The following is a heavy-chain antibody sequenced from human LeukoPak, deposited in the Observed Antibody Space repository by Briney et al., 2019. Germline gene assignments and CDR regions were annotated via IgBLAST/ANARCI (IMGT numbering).Heavy chain of an antibody. D-gene: IGHD6-19*01. CDR2: ISWNSGSI. Sequence: GGSLRLSCAASGFTFDDYAMPWVRQAPGKGLEWVSGISWNSGSIGYADSVKGRFTISRDNAKNSLYLQMNSLRAEDTALYYCAKAISPIAVAGILDYWGQGTLVTVSS. J-gene: IGHJ4*02. V-gene: IGHV3-9*01. CDR3: AKAISPIAVAGILDY. CDR1: GFTFDDYA.